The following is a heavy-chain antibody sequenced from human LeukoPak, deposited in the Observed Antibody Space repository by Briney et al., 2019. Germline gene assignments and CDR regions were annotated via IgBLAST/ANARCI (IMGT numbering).Heavy chain of an antibody. D-gene: IGHD6-19*01. Sequence: GGSLRLSCKHSVFTFGVYTMSWVRQGLGKRLERVWLIRSKADVGKTVYAVSVKGRFTISRADCKRIYHPQMNRMTTKDLAVNYSTRGWDLSTVAGALNYWDQGTLVTVSS. V-gene: IGHV3-49*04. CDR1: VFTFGVYT. CDR3: TRGWDLSTVAGALNY. CDR2: IRSKADVGKT. J-gene: IGHJ4*02.